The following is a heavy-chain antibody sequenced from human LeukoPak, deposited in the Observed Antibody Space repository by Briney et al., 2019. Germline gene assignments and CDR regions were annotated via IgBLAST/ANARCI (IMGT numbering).Heavy chain of an antibody. CDR3: AKVASIAARLDGYYYGMDV. CDR1: GFTFSSYA. Sequence: HPGGSLRLSCAASGFTFSSYAMSWVRQAPGKGLEWVSAISCSGGSTYYADSVKGRFTISRDNSKDTLYLQMNSLRAEDTAVYYCAKVASIAARLDGYYYGMDVWGQGTTVTVSS. D-gene: IGHD6-6*01. J-gene: IGHJ6*02. CDR2: ISCSGGST. V-gene: IGHV3-23*01.